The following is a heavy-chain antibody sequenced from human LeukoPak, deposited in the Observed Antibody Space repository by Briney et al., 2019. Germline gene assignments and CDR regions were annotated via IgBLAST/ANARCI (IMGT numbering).Heavy chain of an antibody. J-gene: IGHJ2*01. D-gene: IGHD5-12*01. CDR3: ARRGPNSGSSRGWNFDL. CDR2: IHYRGTG. Sequence: PSETLSLTCTVSGGSISGYYWGWIRQPPGKRLEWIGYIHYRGTGDSNPSLRSRVSMSVDTSKNQFSLKMSSLTASDTAMYYCARRGPNSGSSRGWNFDLWGRGTLLTVSS. CDR1: GGSISGYY. V-gene: IGHV4-59*08.